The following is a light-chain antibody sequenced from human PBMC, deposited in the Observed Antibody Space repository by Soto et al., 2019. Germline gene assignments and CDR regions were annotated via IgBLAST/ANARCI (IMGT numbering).Light chain of an antibody. CDR1: SIDVGGYNY. J-gene: IGLJ1*01. CDR3: SSYAGNNILR. Sequence: QSALTQPPSASGSPGQSVTISCTGTSIDVGGYNYVSWYQHHPGKAPKLMIYEVSKRPSGVPDRFSGSKSGNTASLTVSGLQAEDEADYYCSSYAGNNILRFGTGTKLTVL. CDR2: EVS. V-gene: IGLV2-8*01.